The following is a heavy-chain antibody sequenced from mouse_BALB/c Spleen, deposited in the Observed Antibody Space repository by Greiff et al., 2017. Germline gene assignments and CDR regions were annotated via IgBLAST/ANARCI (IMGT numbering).Heavy chain of an antibody. CDR3: ALHYSGYVGYFDY. Sequence: VQLQQSGAELVKPGASVKLSCTASGFNIKDTYMHWVKQRPEQGLEWIGRIDPANGNTKYDPKFQGKATITADTSSNTAYLQLSSLTSEDTAVYYCALHYSGYVGYFDYWGQGTTLTVPA. CDR2: IDPANGNT. J-gene: IGHJ2*01. CDR1: GFNIKDTY. V-gene: IGHV14-3*02. D-gene: IGHD1-2*01.